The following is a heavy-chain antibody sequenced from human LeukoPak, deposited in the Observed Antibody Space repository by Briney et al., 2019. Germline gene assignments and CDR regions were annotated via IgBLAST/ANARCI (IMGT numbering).Heavy chain of an antibody. J-gene: IGHJ5*02. CDR2: IIPIFGTA. CDR1: GGTFSSYA. D-gene: IGHD7-27*01. CDR3: ARGELGNHWFDP. V-gene: IGHV1-69*05. Sequence: SVKVSCKASGGTFSSYAISWVRQAPGQGLEWMGRIIPIFGTANYAQKFQGRVTITTDESANTAYMELSGLRSEDTAVYYCARGELGNHWFDPWGQGTLVTVSS.